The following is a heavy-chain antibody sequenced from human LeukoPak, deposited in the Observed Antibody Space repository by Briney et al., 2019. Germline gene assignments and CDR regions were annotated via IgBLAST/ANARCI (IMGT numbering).Heavy chain of an antibody. CDR2: ASHDEVGK. CDR3: AKDRGYGEHEPFES. CDR1: GFTFSDYA. V-gene: IGHV3-30*18. Sequence: GGSLRLSCVGSGFTFSDYAIHWVRQAPGKGLEWVAVASHDEVGKQFADSVKGRFTLSRDNSRDSVHLQMNRLRDEDTGVYYCAKDRGYGEHEPFESWGQGSLVAVSS. J-gene: IGHJ4*02. D-gene: IGHD4-17*01.